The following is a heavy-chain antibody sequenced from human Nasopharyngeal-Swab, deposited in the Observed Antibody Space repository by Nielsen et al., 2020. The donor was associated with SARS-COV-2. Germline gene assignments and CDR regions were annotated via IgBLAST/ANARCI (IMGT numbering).Heavy chain of an antibody. Sequence: GESLKISCAASGFTFSSYWMSWVRQAPGKGLEWVANIKQDGSEKYYVDSVKGRFTISRDNAKNSLYLQMNSLRAEDTAVYYCAREAGRKYYFDYWGQGTLVTVSS. V-gene: IGHV3-7*01. CDR3: AREAGRKYYFDY. CDR1: GFTFSSYW. D-gene: IGHD3-10*01. CDR2: IKQDGSEK. J-gene: IGHJ4*02.